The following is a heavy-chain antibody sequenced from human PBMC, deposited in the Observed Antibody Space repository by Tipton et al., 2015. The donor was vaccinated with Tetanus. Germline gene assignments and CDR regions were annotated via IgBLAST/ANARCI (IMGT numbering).Heavy chain of an antibody. Sequence: LRLSCSVSDGPVSSGGFYWGWVRQPPGKGLEWIGYVYYTGSTNHNPSLKSRVTISMDRSKNQISLQLTSVTAADTAVYFCAGVTAQRTELYFDHWGQGTLVTVSS. V-gene: IGHV4-61*08. CDR2: VYYTGST. J-gene: IGHJ4*02. CDR1: DGPVSSGGFY. D-gene: IGHD6-13*01. CDR3: AGVTAQRTELYFDH.